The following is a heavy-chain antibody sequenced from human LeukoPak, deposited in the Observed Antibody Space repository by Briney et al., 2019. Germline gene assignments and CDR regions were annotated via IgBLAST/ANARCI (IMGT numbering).Heavy chain of an antibody. CDR1: GDSISSSNYY. V-gene: IGHV4-39*01. CDR3: ARVYWYFDL. J-gene: IGHJ2*01. Sequence: SETLSLTCTVSGDSISSSNYYWGWIRQPPGKGLEWIGSIYYSGSPYYNPSLKSRVTISVDTSKNQFSLKLSSVTAADTAVYYCARVYWYFDLWGRGTLVTISS. CDR2: IYYSGSP.